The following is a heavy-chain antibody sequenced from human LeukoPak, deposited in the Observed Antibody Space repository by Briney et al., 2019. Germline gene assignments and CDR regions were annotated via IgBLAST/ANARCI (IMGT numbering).Heavy chain of an antibody. D-gene: IGHD3-9*01. CDR1: GFTLSSYA. CDR3: ARAHDVLRYFDWFGYYGMDV. CDR2: ISYDGSNK. V-gene: IGHV3-30-3*01. Sequence: PGGSLRLSCAASGFTLSSYAMHWVRQAPGKGLEWVAVISYDGSNKYYADSVKGRFTISRDNSKNTLYLQMNSLRAEDTAVYYCARAHDVLRYFDWFGYYGMDVWGQGTTVTVSS. J-gene: IGHJ6*02.